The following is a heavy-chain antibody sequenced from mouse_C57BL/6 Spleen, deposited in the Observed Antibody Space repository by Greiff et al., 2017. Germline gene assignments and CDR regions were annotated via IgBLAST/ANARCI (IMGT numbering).Heavy chain of an antibody. J-gene: IGHJ3*01. CDR1: GYTFTSYW. CDR3: ARSELTGTGSWLAY. CDR2: IDPSDSET. Sequence: QVQLQQPGAELVRPGSSVKLSCKASGYTFTSYWMHWVKQRPIQGLEWIGNIDPSDSETHYNQKFKDKATLTVDKSYSTAYMQRSSLTSEDSAVYYCARSELTGTGSWLAYWGQGTLVTVSA. V-gene: IGHV1-52*01. D-gene: IGHD4-1*01.